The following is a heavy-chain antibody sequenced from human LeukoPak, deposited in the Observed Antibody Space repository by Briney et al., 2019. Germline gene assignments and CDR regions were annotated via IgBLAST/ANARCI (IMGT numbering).Heavy chain of an antibody. Sequence: SENPSLTCTVSGGSISSYYWSWIRQPPGKGLEWIGYIYYSGSTNYNPSLKSRVTISVDTSKNQFSLKLSSVTAADTAVYYCASAGLATGHFDYWGQGTLVTVSS. CDR3: ASAGLATGHFDY. J-gene: IGHJ4*02. CDR1: GGSISSYY. V-gene: IGHV4-59*08. CDR2: IYYSGST. D-gene: IGHD3-22*01.